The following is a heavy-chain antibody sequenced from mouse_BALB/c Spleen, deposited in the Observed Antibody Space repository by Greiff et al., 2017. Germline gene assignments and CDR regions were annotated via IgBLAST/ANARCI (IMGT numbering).Heavy chain of an antibody. J-gene: IGHJ4*01. CDR2: ISSGGST. CDR3: ARGGNYAMDY. Sequence: EVQLVESGGGLVKPGGSLKLSCAASGFTFSSYAMSWVRQTPEKRLEWVASISSGGSTYYPDSVKGRFTISRDNARYILYLRMSSLKSEDTAMYYCARGGNYAMDYWGQGTSVTVSA. CDR1: GFTFSSYA. V-gene: IGHV5-6-5*01. D-gene: IGHD2-14*01.